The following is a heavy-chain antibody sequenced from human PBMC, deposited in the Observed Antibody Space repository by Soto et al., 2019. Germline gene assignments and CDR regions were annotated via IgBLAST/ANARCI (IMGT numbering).Heavy chain of an antibody. CDR2: INHSGST. D-gene: IGHD1-7*01. CDR3: ARGRTGGWNYELLYYYGMDV. CDR1: GGSFSGYY. Sequence: QVQLQQWGAGLLKPSETLSLTCAVYGGSFSGYYWSWIRQPPGKGLEWIGEINHSGSTNYNPSLKSRVTISVDTSKNQFSLKLSSVTAADTAVYYCARGRTGGWNYELLYYYGMDVWGQGTTVTVSS. J-gene: IGHJ6*02. V-gene: IGHV4-34*01.